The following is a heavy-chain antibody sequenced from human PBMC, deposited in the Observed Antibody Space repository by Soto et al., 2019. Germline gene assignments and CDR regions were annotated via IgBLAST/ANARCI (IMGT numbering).Heavy chain of an antibody. Sequence: SETLSLTCTVSGGSTSSYYWSWIRQPPGKGLEWIGYIYYSGSTNYNPSLKSRVTISVDTSKNQFSLKLSSVTAADTAVYYCARHGGYDYYYYMDVWGKGTTVTVSS. D-gene: IGHD2-15*01. CDR1: GGSTSSYY. CDR2: IYYSGST. J-gene: IGHJ6*03. V-gene: IGHV4-59*08. CDR3: ARHGGYDYYYYMDV.